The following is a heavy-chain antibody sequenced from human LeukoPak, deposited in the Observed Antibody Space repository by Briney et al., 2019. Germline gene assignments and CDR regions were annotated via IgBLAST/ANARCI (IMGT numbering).Heavy chain of an antibody. CDR1: GFPFSSYA. CDR3: GREDCNNVRCYGASDA. CDR2: ISSNNNI. Sequence: GGSLRLSCVGSGFPFSSYAMNWVRQAPGKGLEWVSSISSNNNIYYADSVKGRFTISRDNAKNSLSLHMNSLRGEDTAVYYCGREDCNNVRCYGASDAWGQGTLVTVSS. J-gene: IGHJ5*02. D-gene: IGHD2-2*01. V-gene: IGHV3-69-1*01.